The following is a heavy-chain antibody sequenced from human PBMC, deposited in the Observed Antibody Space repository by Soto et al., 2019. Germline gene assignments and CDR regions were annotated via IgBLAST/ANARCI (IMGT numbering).Heavy chain of an antibody. CDR2: INHSGST. D-gene: IGHD3-3*01. J-gene: IGHJ4*02. CDR3: ARGNYDFWSGPFDY. V-gene: IGHV4-34*01. Sequence: SETLSLTCAVYGGSFSGYYWSWIRRPPGKGLEWIGEINHSGSTNYNPSLKSRVTISVDTSKNQFSLKLSSVTAADTAVYYCARGNYDFWSGPFDYWGQGTLVTVSS. CDR1: GGSFSGYY.